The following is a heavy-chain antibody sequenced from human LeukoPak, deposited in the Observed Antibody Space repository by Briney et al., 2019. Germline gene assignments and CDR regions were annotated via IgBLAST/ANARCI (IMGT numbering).Heavy chain of an antibody. J-gene: IGHJ5*02. D-gene: IGHD3-3*01. Sequence: ASVKVSCKASGGTFSSYAISWVRQAPGQGLEWMGGIIKIYGTANYAQKFQGRVTITADESTSTAYMELSSLRSEDTAVYYCATWSLRFWSGYYRWFDPWGQGTLVTVSS. CDR1: GGTFSSYA. CDR3: ATWSLRFWSGYYRWFDP. CDR2: IIKIYGTA. V-gene: IGHV1-69*13.